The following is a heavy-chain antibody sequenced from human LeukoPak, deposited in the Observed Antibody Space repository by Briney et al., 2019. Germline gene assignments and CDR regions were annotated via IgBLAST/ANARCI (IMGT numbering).Heavy chain of an antibody. CDR3: AREAITGATNAIYYFDY. J-gene: IGHJ4*02. CDR2: IIPIFGTA. D-gene: IGHD1-20*01. Sequence: SVKVSCKASGGTFSSYAISWVRQAPGQGLEWMGGIIPIFGTANYAQKFQGRVTITADESTSTAYMELSSLRSEDTAVYYCAREAITGATNAIYYFDYWGQGTLVTVSS. V-gene: IGHV1-69*13. CDR1: GGTFSSYA.